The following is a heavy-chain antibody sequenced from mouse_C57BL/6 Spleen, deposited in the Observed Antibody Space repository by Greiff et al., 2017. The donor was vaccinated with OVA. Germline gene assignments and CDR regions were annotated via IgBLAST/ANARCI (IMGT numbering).Heavy chain of an antibody. Sequence: EVHLVESGPGLVKPSQSLSLTCSVTGYSITSGYYWNWIRQFPGNKLEWMGYISYDGSNNYNPSLKNRISITRDTSKNQFFLKLNSVTTEDTATYYCASLNWDGSFDYWGQGTTLTVSS. D-gene: IGHD4-1*01. CDR3: ASLNWDGSFDY. V-gene: IGHV3-6*01. CDR2: ISYDGSN. J-gene: IGHJ2*01. CDR1: GYSITSGYY.